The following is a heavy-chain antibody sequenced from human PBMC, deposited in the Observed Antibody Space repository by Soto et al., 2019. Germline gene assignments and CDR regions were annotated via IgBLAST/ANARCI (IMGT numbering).Heavy chain of an antibody. V-gene: IGHV3-7*05. D-gene: IGHD2-15*01. CDR1: GFTFNNYY. CDR2: INQDGSAK. J-gene: IGHJ4*02. CDR3: GRGFGGTH. Sequence: EVQLVESGGGLVQPGGSLRLSCAASGFTFNNYYMVWVRQAPGRGLEWVPNINQDGSAKYYVDSVKGRFTISRDNAKSSLYLQINSPRAEDTATYYCGRGFGGTHWGQGALVTVSS.